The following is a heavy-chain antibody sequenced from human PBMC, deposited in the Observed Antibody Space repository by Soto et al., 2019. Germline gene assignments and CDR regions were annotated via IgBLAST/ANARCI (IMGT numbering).Heavy chain of an antibody. CDR1: GFTFGSYA. V-gene: IGHV3-23*01. CDR3: AKTIGPEHLTGTTRVNRFDP. Sequence: PGGSLRLSCSASGFTFGSYAMSWVRQAPGVELEWVSAITGSGRSTYYTDSVEGRFAISRDNSKNTLYLQMNGLRAEDTAVYYCAKTIGPEHLTGTTRVNRFDPWGQGALVTVSS. CDR2: ITGSGRST. J-gene: IGHJ5*02. D-gene: IGHD1-7*01.